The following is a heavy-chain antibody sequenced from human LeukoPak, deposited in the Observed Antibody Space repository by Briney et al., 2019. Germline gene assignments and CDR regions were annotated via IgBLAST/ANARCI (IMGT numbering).Heavy chain of an antibody. J-gene: IGHJ4*02. CDR3: ANGFRTMGY. CDR1: GFTFSNHA. V-gene: IGHV3-23*01. CDR2: ISADAVDT. Sequence: GGSLRLSCVASGFTFSNHAMTWVRQAPGKGLEWVSAISADAVDTFYAPSVKGRFTISRDNSKNTMYLQINSLRAEDTAVYYCANGFRTMGYWGQGTLVTVSS. D-gene: IGHD2-8*01.